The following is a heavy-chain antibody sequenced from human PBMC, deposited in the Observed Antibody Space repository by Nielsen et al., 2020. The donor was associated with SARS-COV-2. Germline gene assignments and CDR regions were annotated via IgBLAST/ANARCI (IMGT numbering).Heavy chain of an antibody. V-gene: IGHV4-61*01. Sequence: SETLSLTCTVSGGSISSSSYYWSWIRQPPGKGLEWIGYIYYSGSTNYNPSLKSRVTISVDTSKSQFSLELSSVTAADTAVYYCARDLGGYSSGWPSPYYYYYYGMDVWGRGTTVTVSS. D-gene: IGHD6-19*01. CDR2: IYYSGST. J-gene: IGHJ6*02. CDR1: GGSISSSSYY. CDR3: ARDLGGYSSGWPSPYYYYYYGMDV.